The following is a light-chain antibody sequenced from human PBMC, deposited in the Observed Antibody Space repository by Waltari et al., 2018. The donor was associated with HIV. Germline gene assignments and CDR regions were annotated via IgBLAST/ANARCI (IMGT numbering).Light chain of an antibody. J-gene: IGLJ2*01. CDR2: DVR. V-gene: IGLV2-14*03. CDR3: SAYARGAAHVI. CDR1: SRDVGGHRY. Sequence: QSALTQPASVSGSPGQSLTISCSGTSRDVGGHRYVSWYQQHPGKAPKLVSFDVRNRPSGVSKRFSASRSGNTASLTISGLQTEDEGDYFCSAYARGAAHVIFGGGTKLTVL.